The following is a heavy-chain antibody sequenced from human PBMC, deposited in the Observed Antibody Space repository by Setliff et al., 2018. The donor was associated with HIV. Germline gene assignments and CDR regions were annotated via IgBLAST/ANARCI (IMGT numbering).Heavy chain of an antibody. J-gene: IGHJ3*02. CDR1: GGTFSSYA. Sequence: SVKVSCKASGGTFSSYAISWVRQAPGQGLEWMGGIIPIFGKANYAQKFQGRVTITTDESTSTAYMELSSLRSEDTAVYYCARFWEPQGHDAFDIWGQGTRVTVSS. CDR3: ARFWEPQGHDAFDI. D-gene: IGHD1-1*01. V-gene: IGHV1-69*05. CDR2: IIPIFGKA.